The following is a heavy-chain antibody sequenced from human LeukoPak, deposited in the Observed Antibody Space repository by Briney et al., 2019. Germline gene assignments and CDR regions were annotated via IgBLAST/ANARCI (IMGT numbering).Heavy chain of an antibody. V-gene: IGHV3-15*01. CDR3: TTGPGNSGY. J-gene: IGHJ4*02. CDR1: GLTFSNAW. CDR2: IKSTTVDGTP. D-gene: IGHD4-23*01. Sequence: PGGSLRLTCAVSGLTFSNAWMSWVRQAPGKGLEWVGRIKSTTVDGTPEYAAPVKGRFTISRDDSKNTVYLQMNSLKTEDTAVYYCTTGPGNSGYWGQGTLVTVSS.